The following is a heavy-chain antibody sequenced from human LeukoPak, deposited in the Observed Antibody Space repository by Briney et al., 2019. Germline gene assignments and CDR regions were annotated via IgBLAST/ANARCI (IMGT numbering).Heavy chain of an antibody. CDR2: ISGSGGST. CDR3: ARGTRWHEWELLTDY. Sequence: PGGSLRLSCAASGFTFSSYAMSWVRQAPGKGLEWVSVISGSGGSTYYADSVKGRFTISRDNSKNTLYLQMNSLRAEDTAVYYCARGTRWHEWELLTDYWGQGTLVTVSS. D-gene: IGHD1-26*01. V-gene: IGHV3-23*01. CDR1: GFTFSSYA. J-gene: IGHJ4*02.